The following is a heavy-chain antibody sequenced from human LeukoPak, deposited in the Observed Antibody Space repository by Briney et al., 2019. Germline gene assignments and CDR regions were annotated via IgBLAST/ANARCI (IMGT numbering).Heavy chain of an antibody. D-gene: IGHD2-15*01. V-gene: IGHV1-8*03. CDR3: ARAVGHVHYYYYMDV. J-gene: IGHJ6*03. CDR2: MNPNSGNT. CDR1: GYTFTSYD. Sequence: ASVKVSCKASGYTFTSYDINWVRQATGQGLEWMGWMNPNSGNTGYAQKFQGRVTITRNNSISTAYMEPSSLRSEDTAVYYCARAVGHVHYYYYMDVWGKGTTVTVSS.